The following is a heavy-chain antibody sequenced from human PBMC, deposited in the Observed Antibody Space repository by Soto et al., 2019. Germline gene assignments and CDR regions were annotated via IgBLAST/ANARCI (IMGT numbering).Heavy chain of an antibody. D-gene: IGHD3-22*01. Sequence: SETLSLTCTVSGGSISSSSYYWGWIRQPPGKGLEWIGSIYYSGSTYYNPSLKSRVTISVDTSKNQFSLKLSSVTAADTAVYYCARYYYDSSGYYNVGFDYWGQGTLVTVSS. J-gene: IGHJ4*02. CDR2: IYYSGST. CDR3: ARYYYDSSGYYNVGFDY. CDR1: GGSISSSSYY. V-gene: IGHV4-39*01.